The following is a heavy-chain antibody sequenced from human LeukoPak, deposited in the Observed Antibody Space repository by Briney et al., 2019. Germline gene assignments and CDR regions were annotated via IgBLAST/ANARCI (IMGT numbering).Heavy chain of an antibody. CDR1: GFTLSSYA. V-gene: IGHV3-48*03. Sequence: GRSLRLSCAASGFTLSSYAMHWVRQAPGKGLEWVSYISSSGSARYYADSVKGRLTISRDTAKNSLYLQMNSLRAEDTAVYYCVRGWYSSGPFDYWGQGTLVTVSS. CDR2: ISSSGSAR. D-gene: IGHD6-19*01. J-gene: IGHJ4*02. CDR3: VRGWYSSGPFDY.